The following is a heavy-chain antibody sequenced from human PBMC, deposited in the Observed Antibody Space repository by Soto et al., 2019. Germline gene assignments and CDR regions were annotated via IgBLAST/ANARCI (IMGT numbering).Heavy chain of an antibody. J-gene: IGHJ3*01. D-gene: IGHD2-2*01. CDR3: AREVPAVNDAFDF. CDR2: IHYSGST. V-gene: IGHV4-61*01. Sequence: QVQLQESGPGLVTPSETLSLSCTVSGGSVSSGNYYWSWIRQPPGKGLEWIGYIHYSGSTNYNPSRKSRVTMSKDTSRDEFSLRLSSVTAADTAVYYCAREVPAVNDAFDFWGQGTKVTVSS. CDR1: GGSVSSGNYY.